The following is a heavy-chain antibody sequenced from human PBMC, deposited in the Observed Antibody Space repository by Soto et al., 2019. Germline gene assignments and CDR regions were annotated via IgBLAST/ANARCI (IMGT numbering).Heavy chain of an antibody. V-gene: IGHV4-38-2*01. CDR2: IYHSGTT. D-gene: IGHD3-22*01. J-gene: IGHJ4*02. CDR3: ARGLSYYDSSGYSPDY. Sequence: SETLSLTCAVSGYSISSGYYWGWIRQPPGKGLEWIATIYHSGTTYSNPSLKSRVTISVDTSKNQFSLKLSSVTAADTAVYYCARGLSYYDSSGYSPDYWGLGTLVTVSS. CDR1: GYSISSGYY.